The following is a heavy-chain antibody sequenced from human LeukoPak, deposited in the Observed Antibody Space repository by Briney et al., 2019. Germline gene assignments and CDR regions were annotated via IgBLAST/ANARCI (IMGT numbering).Heavy chain of an antibody. V-gene: IGHV4-34*01. CDR3: ARGLPSVLTIFGVVSPYYYYGMDV. J-gene: IGHJ6*02. CDR1: GGSFSGYY. CDR2: INHSGST. D-gene: IGHD3-3*01. Sequence: SETLSLTCAVYGGSFSGYYWSWIRQPPGKGLEWIGEINHSGSTNYNPSLKSRVTISVDTSKNQFSLKLSSVTAADTAVYYSARGLPSVLTIFGVVSPYYYYGMDVWGQGTTVTVSS.